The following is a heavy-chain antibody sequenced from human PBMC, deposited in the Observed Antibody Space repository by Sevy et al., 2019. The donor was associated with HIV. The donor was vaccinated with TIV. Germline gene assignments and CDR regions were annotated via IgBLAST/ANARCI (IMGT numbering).Heavy chain of an antibody. V-gene: IGHV1-24*01. J-gene: IGHJ6*02. CDR1: GYTLTELS. CDR2: FDPEDGET. Sequence: ASVKVSCKVSGYTLTELSMHWVRQAPAKGLEWMGGFDPEDGETIYAQKFQGRVTMTEDTSTDTAYMALSSLRSEDTAVYYCATEATKVFYVMDVWGQGTTVTVSS. CDR3: ATEATKVFYVMDV.